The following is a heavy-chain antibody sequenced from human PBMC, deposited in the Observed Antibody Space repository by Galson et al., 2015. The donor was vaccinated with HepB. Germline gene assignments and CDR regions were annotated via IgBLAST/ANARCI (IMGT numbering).Heavy chain of an antibody. Sequence: SLRLSCAASGFTFSSYAMSWVRQAPGKGLEWVSSISGSGGSIYYADSVKGRFTISRDKSKNMLYLQMNSLKAEDTAVYYCARKGGLEYCGGDCYPGYFDYWGQGTLVTVSS. D-gene: IGHD2-21*02. J-gene: IGHJ4*02. CDR1: GFTFSSYA. CDR3: ARKGGLEYCGGDCYPGYFDY. CDR2: ISGSGGSI. V-gene: IGHV3-23*01.